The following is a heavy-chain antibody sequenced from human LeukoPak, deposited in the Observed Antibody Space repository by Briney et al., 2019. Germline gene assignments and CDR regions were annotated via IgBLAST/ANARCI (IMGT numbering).Heavy chain of an antibody. CDR1: AFTFSSYG. Sequence: PGGSLTLYCAASAFTFSSYGMHWVRQAQGKGLEGVTITRYDESNKYYADYVKGRFTISRDNSKNTLYLQMNSLRDEDTAVYYCAKGSGLRYFDWLILDYWGQGTLVTVSS. CDR3: AKGSGLRYFDWLILDY. J-gene: IGHJ4*02. V-gene: IGHV3-30*02. CDR2: TRYDESNK. D-gene: IGHD3-9*01.